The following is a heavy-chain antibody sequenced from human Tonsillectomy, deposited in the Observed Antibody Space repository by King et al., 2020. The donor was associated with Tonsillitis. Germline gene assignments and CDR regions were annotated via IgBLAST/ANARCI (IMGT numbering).Heavy chain of an antibody. D-gene: IGHD1-7*01. J-gene: IGHJ3*02. V-gene: IGHV5-51*01. Sequence: VQLVESGAEVKKPGESLKISCKGSGYTFGSHWIGWVRQMPGKGLNWMGIIQPDDSDTRYNPSFQGQVTISADKSINTAYLQWSSLKASDTAIYYCARHPDSRGTHGAFDIWGQGTLVTVSS. CDR2: IQPDDSDT. CDR3: ARHPDSRGTHGAFDI. CDR1: GYTFGSHW.